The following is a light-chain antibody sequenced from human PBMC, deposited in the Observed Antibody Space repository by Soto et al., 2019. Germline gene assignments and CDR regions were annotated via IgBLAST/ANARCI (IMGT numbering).Light chain of an antibody. CDR3: QQRSNWPPT. V-gene: IGKV3D-20*02. Sequence: EIVLTQSPGTLSLSPGERATLSCRSSQSVSSSYLAWYQQKPGQAPRLLIYGASSRATGIPDRFSGSGSGTDFTLTISRLEPEDCAVYYCQQRSNWPPTFGQGTRLEIK. J-gene: IGKJ5*01. CDR1: QSVSSSY. CDR2: GAS.